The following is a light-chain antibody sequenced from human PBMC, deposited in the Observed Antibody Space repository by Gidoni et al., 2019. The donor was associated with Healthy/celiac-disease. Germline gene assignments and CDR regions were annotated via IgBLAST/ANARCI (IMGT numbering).Light chain of an antibody. J-gene: IGLJ1*01. Sequence: QSALTQPASVSGSPGQSITISCTGTSSDVGGYNYVSWYQQHPGKAPKLMIYEVSTRPSGVSNRFSGSKSGNPASLTISGLQAEDEADYYCSSYTSSSTLGVFGTGTKVTVL. CDR2: EVS. CDR1: SSDVGGYNY. CDR3: SSYTSSSTLGV. V-gene: IGLV2-14*01.